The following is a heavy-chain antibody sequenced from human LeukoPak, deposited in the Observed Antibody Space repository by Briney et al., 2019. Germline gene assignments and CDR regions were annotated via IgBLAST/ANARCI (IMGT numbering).Heavy chain of an antibody. CDR3: AKEGST. D-gene: IGHD1-26*01. J-gene: IGHJ4*02. Sequence: GGSLRLSCAASRFTFSSNTMRSGPHSPGEGLEWVSAISGSGGSTYYADSVKGRFTISRDNSKNTLYLQMNSLRAEDTAVYYCAKEGSTWGQGTLVTVSS. V-gene: IGHV3-23*01. CDR2: ISGSGGST. CDR1: RFTFSSNT.